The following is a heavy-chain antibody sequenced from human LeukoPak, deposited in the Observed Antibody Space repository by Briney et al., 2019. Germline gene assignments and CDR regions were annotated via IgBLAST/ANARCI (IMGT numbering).Heavy chain of an antibody. CDR1: GGSFSGYY. CDR2: INHSGST. J-gene: IGHJ6*02. D-gene: IGHD3-22*01. V-gene: IGHV4-34*01. CDR3: ARHSTYYYDSSGYYPKYYYGMDV. Sequence: SETLSLTCAVYGGSFSGYYWSWIRQPPGKGLEWIGEINHSGSTNYNPSLKSRVTISVGTSKNQFSLKLSSVTAADTAVYYCARHSTYYYDSSGYYPKYYYGMDVWGQGTTVTVSS.